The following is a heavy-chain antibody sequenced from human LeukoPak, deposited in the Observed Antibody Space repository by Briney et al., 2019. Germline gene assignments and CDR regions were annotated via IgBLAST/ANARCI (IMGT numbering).Heavy chain of an antibody. CDR1: GYSISSSNW. CDR2: IYYSGST. V-gene: IGHV4-28*01. J-gene: IGHJ4*02. D-gene: IGHD2-15*01. CDR3: ARGGYCSGGSCYPGPPDY. Sequence: PSETLSLTCAVSGYSISSSNWWGWNRQPPGKGLEWIGYIYYSGSTYYNPSLKSRVTMSVDTSKNQFSLKLSSVTAVDTAVYYCARGGYCSGGSCYPGPPDYWGQGTLVTVSS.